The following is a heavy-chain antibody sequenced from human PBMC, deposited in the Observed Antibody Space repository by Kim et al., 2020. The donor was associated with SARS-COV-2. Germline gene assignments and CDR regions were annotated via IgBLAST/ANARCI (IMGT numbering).Heavy chain of an antibody. D-gene: IGHD6-19*01. CDR2: IYHSGST. Sequence: SETLSLTCAVSGGSISSSNWWSWVRQPPGKGLEWIGEIYHSGSTNYNPSPKSRVTISVDKSKNQFSLKLSSVTAADTAVYYCARIEQYSSGWYGDYWGQGTLVTVSS. CDR3: ARIEQYSSGWYGDY. CDR1: GGSISSSNW. V-gene: IGHV4-4*02. J-gene: IGHJ4*02.